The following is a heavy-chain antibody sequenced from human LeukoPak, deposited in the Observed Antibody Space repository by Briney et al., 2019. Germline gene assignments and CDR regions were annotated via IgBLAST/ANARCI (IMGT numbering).Heavy chain of an antibody. V-gene: IGHV1-18*01. CDR2: ISAYNGNT. J-gene: IGHJ6*02. CDR1: GYTFTSYG. D-gene: IGHD5-18*01. Sequence: ASVKVSCKASGYTFTSYGISWVRQAPGQGLEWMGRISAYNGNTNYAQKLQGRVTMTTDTSTSTAYMELRSLRSDDTAVYYCARGDRRGYSLWYYYSMDVWGQGTTVTVSS. CDR3: ARGDRRGYSLWYYYSMDV.